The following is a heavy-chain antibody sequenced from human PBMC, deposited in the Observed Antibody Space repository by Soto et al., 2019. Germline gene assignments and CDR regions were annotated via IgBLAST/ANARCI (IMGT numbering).Heavy chain of an antibody. CDR2: ARNGAHSYTT. CDR1: GFIFSDHH. V-gene: IGHV3-72*01. Sequence: GGSLRLSCAASGFIFSDHHMDWVRRPPGKGLEWVGRARNGAHSYTTAYAASVKGRFAISRDDSKNSLSLQMNSLKTEDTAVYFCARLMGTSFDLWGPGTLVTVSS. CDR3: ARLMGTSFDL. D-gene: IGHD2-8*01. J-gene: IGHJ4*02.